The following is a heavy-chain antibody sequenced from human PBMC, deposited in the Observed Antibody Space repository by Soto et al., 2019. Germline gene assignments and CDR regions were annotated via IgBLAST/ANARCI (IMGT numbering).Heavy chain of an antibody. CDR2: IGGSGGTT. CDR3: AKDGVSGWYENIWFDP. V-gene: IGHV3-23*01. J-gene: IGHJ5*02. D-gene: IGHD6-19*01. CDR1: GFTFSSYA. Sequence: EVQLLESGGGLVQPGGSLRLSCAASGFTFSSYAMSWVRQAPGKGLEWVSGIGGSGGTTYYADSVKGRFTISRDNSKNTLYLQMNSLRAEDTAVYYCAKDGVSGWYENIWFDPWGQGTLVTVSS.